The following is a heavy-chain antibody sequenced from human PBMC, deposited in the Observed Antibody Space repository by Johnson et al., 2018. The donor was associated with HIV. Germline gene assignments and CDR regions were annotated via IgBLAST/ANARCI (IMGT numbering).Heavy chain of an antibody. Sequence: EVQLVESGGSVVRPGGSLRLSCVASGFTFDDFALTWVRQAPGKGLEWVSGINWNGGNTGYADSVQGRFTISRDNAKKSLYLQMNSLTVEDTAFYYCARDVKYYDSSGYYSNAFDIWGQGTLVTVSS. CDR1: GFTFDDFA. V-gene: IGHV3-20*04. D-gene: IGHD3-22*01. CDR2: INWNGGNT. J-gene: IGHJ3*02. CDR3: ARDVKYYDSSGYYSNAFDI.